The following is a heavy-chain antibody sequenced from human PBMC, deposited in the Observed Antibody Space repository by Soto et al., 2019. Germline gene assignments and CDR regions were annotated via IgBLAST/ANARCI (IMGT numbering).Heavy chain of an antibody. CDR3: AKCRATVDYGMDV. D-gene: IGHD4-17*01. CDR2: ISYDGSNK. Sequence: GGSLRLSCAASGFTFSSYGIHWVRQAPGKGLEWVAVISYDGSNKYYADSVKGRFTISGDNSKNTLYLQMNSLRAEDTAVYYCAKCRATVDYGMDVWGQGTTVTVSS. CDR1: GFTFSSYG. V-gene: IGHV3-30*18. J-gene: IGHJ6*02.